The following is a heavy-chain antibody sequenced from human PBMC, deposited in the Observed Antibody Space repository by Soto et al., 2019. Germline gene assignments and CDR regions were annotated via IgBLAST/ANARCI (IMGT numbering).Heavy chain of an antibody. CDR3: ARERRVGYKQYFDY. D-gene: IGHD5-12*01. Sequence: QVQLQEAGPGLVKPSETLSLMCTVSGGSISSYYWSWIRQPPGKGLEWIGYIYYSGSTNYNPSLKSRVTVSVDTSKNQFSLKLRSVTAADTAVYYCARERRVGYKQYFDYWGQGTLVTVSS. CDR2: IYYSGST. CDR1: GGSISSYY. V-gene: IGHV4-59*01. J-gene: IGHJ4*02.